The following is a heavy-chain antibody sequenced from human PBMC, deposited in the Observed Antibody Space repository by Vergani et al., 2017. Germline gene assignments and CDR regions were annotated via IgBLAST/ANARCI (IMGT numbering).Heavy chain of an antibody. V-gene: IGHV1-69-2*01. Sequence: EVQLEQSGTDEKRPGATVKISCKISGYTFTNYHMHWVRQAPGKGLEWVGLIDPEDDQTIYAEKLQGRVRLTADTSRDTAYMELSGLRSEDSAVYYCATGLYYYDTPFDHLGQGTLVTVSS. D-gene: IGHD3-22*01. CDR1: GYTFTNYH. J-gene: IGHJ4*02. CDR2: IDPEDDQT. CDR3: ATGLYYYDTPFDH.